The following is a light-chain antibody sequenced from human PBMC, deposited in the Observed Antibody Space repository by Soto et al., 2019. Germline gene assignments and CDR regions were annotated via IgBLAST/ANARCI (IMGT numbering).Light chain of an antibody. CDR1: QSVSNNY. J-gene: IGKJ3*01. CDR3: QQYDTSPLT. CDR2: GAS. V-gene: IGKV3-20*01. Sequence: EIVLTQSPGTLSLSPGERATLSCRASQSVSNNYLAWYQQKPGQAPRLLIYGASSRATGIPDRFSVSGSGTDFTLTISRLTTEDFAVYYCQQYDTSPLTFGPGTKVDIK.